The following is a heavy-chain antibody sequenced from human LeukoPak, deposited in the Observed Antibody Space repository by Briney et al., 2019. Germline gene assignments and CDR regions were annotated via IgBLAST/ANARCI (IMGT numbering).Heavy chain of an antibody. CDR2: ISTDGSKT. CDR1: GFTSSSYW. V-gene: IGHV3-74*01. CDR3: ARDPPEWELPFDN. D-gene: IGHD1-26*01. J-gene: IGHJ4*02. Sequence: PGGSLSLSCAASGFTSSSYWMHWVRQAPGKGLVWVSTISTDGSKTTYADSVKGRFTISRDNAKNTLYLHMNSLRAEDTAVYYCARDPPEWELPFDNWGQGTLVTVSS.